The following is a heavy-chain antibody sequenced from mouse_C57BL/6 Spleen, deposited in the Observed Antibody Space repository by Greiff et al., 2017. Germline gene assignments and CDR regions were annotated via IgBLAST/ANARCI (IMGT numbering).Heavy chain of an antibody. CDR1: GYAFSSSW. J-gene: IGHJ2*01. CDR2: IYPGDGDT. Sequence: LVESGPELVKPGASVKISCKASGYAFSSSWMNWVKQRPGQGLEWIGRIYPGDGDTNYNGKFKGKATLTADKSSSTAYMQLSSLTSEDSAVSFCARKWTRNYFDYWGQGTTLTVSS. D-gene: IGHD1-3*01. CDR3: ARKWTRNYFDY. V-gene: IGHV1-82*01.